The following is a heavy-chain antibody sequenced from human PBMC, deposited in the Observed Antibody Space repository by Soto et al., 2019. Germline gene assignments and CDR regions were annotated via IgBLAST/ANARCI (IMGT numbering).Heavy chain of an antibody. CDR3: ARVNTIFGGKVGYYYYYGMDV. CDR1: GGTFSSYA. D-gene: IGHD3-3*01. Sequence: QVQLVQSGAEVKKPGSSVKVSCKASGGTFSSYAISWVRQAPGQGLEWMGGIIPIFGTANYAQKFQGRVTSTAAKSTSTAYMELSSLRSEDTAVYYCARVNTIFGGKVGYYYYYGMDVWGQGTTVTVSS. CDR2: IIPIFGTA. V-gene: IGHV1-69*06. J-gene: IGHJ6*02.